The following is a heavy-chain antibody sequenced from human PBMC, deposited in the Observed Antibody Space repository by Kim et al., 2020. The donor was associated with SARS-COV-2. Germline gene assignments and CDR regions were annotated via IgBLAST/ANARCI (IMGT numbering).Heavy chain of an antibody. Sequence: SETLSLTCTVSGGSISSGGYYWSWIRQHPGKGLEWIGYIYYSGSTYYNPSLKSRVTISVDTSKNQFSLKLSSVTAADTAVYYCARARITMIVVVTYFDYWGQGTRVTVSS. D-gene: IGHD3-22*01. V-gene: IGHV4-31*03. J-gene: IGHJ4*02. CDR1: GGSISSGGYY. CDR2: IYYSGST. CDR3: ARARITMIVVVTYFDY.